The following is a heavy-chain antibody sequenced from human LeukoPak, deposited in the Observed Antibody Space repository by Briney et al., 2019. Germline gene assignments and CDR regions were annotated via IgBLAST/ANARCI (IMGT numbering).Heavy chain of an antibody. CDR1: GFTFSSYA. V-gene: IGHV3-23*01. J-gene: IGHJ3*02. CDR3: AKSGTNCSSTSCYLSDAFDI. D-gene: IGHD2-2*01. Sequence: GGSLRLSCAASGFTFSSYAMSWVRQAPGKGLEWVSAISGSGGSTYYADSVKGRFTISRDNSKNTLYLQMNSLRAEDTAAYDCAKSGTNCSSTSCYLSDAFDIWGQGTMVTVSS. CDR2: ISGSGGST.